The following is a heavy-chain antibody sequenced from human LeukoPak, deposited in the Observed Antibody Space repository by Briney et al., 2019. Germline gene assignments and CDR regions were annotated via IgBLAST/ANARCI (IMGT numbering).Heavy chain of an antibody. CDR1: GFTFSSYW. J-gene: IGHJ5*02. CDR3: ARDLDVDTAMVREGWFDP. Sequence: GGSLRLSCAASGFTFSSYWMSWVRQAPGKGLEWVANIKQDGSEKYYVDSVKGRFTISRDNAKNSLYLQMNSLRAEDTAVYYCARDLDVDTAMVREGWFDPWGQGTLVTVSS. CDR2: IKQDGSEK. V-gene: IGHV3-7*01. D-gene: IGHD5-18*01.